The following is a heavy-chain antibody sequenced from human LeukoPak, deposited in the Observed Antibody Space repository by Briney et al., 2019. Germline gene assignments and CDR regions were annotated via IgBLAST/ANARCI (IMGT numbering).Heavy chain of an antibody. V-gene: IGHV3-7*01. Sequence: PGGSLRLSCAASGFTFTTYWMSWVRQLPGKGLEWVANINQDGTEKYYVDSVKGRFTVSRDNAKNSLDLQMNSLRVEDTGIYYCVKVAKYYYGSETYYSFEHWGQGTPVTVSS. CDR1: GFTFTTYW. CDR2: INQDGTEK. CDR3: VKVAKYYYGSETYYSFEH. J-gene: IGHJ4*02. D-gene: IGHD3-10*01.